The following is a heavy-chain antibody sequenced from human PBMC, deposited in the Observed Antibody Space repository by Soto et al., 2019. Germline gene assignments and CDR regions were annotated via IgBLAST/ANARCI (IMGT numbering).Heavy chain of an antibody. Sequence: EVQLLESGGGLVQPGGSLRLSCAASGFSFSTYALSWVRQAPGKGLDWVPVISGSGGSTDYAGSVKGRFTISRDNSKNALYLQMNSLRAEDTALYYCAKVGGSGWFDAFDIWGQGTMVTVSS. V-gene: IGHV3-23*01. CDR2: ISGSGGST. CDR1: GFSFSTYA. CDR3: AKVGGSGWFDAFDI. J-gene: IGHJ3*02. D-gene: IGHD6-19*01.